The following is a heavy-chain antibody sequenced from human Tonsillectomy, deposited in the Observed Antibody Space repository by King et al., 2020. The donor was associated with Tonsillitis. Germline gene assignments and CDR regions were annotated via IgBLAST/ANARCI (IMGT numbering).Heavy chain of an antibody. D-gene: IGHD1-26*01. V-gene: IGHV3-53*01. CDR3: ARDRWASGNYMNNYGMDV. J-gene: IGHJ6*02. CDR1: GITVSRSY. CDR2: IYSGGTT. Sequence: VQLVESGGGLIQPGGSLTLSCAASGITVSRSYMSWVRQAPGKGLESVSVIYSGGTTFYADSVKGRFTISRDNSKNTVYLQMHRRRVEDTAVYYCARDRWASGNYMNNYGMDVWGQGTTVTVSS.